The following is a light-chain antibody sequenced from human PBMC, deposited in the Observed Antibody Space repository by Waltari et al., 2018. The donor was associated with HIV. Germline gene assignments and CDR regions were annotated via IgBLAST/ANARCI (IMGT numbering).Light chain of an antibody. J-gene: IGLJ1*01. Sequence: QSALTQPASVSGSPGQSSTISCTGTRGDVGGYNYVSWYQQYPGKAPKLIIYEVNNRPSGVSDRFSGSKSGNTASLTISGLQAEDEADYYCSSYTISSTLDVFGTGTEVTVL. V-gene: IGLV2-14*01. CDR2: EVN. CDR3: SSYTISSTLDV. CDR1: RGDVGGYNY.